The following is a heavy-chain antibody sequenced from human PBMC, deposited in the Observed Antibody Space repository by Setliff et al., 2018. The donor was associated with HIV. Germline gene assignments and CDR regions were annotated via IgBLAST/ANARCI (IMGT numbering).Heavy chain of an antibody. CDR1: GGSIRTGDYY. J-gene: IGHJ3*02. Sequence: CTVSGGSIRTGDYYWNWIRQRPGKGLEWIGYISSSGNTYSNPSLKNRLIISMDTSKNQFSLKLTAVTAADTAVYYCARLKPPYCSSRSCYWGAFDIWGQGAMVTVSS. CDR2: ISSSGNT. CDR3: ARLKPPYCSSRSCYWGAFDI. V-gene: IGHV4-31*03. D-gene: IGHD2-2*01.